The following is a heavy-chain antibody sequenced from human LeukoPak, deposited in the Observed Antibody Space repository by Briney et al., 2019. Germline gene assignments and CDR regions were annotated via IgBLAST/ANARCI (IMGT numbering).Heavy chain of an antibody. D-gene: IGHD4-23*01. CDR2: INPNSGGT. J-gene: IGHJ4*02. CDR3: ARGSAVVGGGGPLFDY. Sequence: ASVKVSCKASGYTFTDFYIHWVRQAPGQRLEWMGWINPNSGGTNYAQKFQGRVTMTRDTSISTAYLDLSSLRSDDTAVYYCARGSAVVGGGGPLFDYWGQGTLVAVSS. CDR1: GYTFTDFY. V-gene: IGHV1-2*02.